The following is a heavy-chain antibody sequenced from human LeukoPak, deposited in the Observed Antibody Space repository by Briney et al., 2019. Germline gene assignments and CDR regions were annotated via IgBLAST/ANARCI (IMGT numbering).Heavy chain of an antibody. CDR1: GGSVSNSNYY. J-gene: IGHJ4*02. CDR3: ARPTPGYSSGWYDY. V-gene: IGHV4-39*01. Sequence: PSETLSLTCTVSGGSVSNSNYYWDWIRQPPGKGLEWIGSTSYSGSTYYNPSLKSRVTISVDTSKNQFSLKLSSVTAADTAFYYCARPTPGYSSGWYDYWGQGTLVTASS. CDR2: TSYSGST. D-gene: IGHD6-19*01.